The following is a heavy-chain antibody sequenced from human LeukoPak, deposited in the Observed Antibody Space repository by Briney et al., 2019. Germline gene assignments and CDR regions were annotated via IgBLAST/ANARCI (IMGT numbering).Heavy chain of an antibody. CDR2: TYFRSKWYN. CDR3: ARGRGDIDFDY. V-gene: IGHV6-1*01. J-gene: IGHJ4*02. CDR1: GDSVSSNRAT. Sequence: SQTLSLTCAISGDSVSSNRATWTWIRQSPSRGLEWLGRTYFRSKWYNDYAVSVKSRITINPDTSKNQFSLQLNSVTPEDTAVYYCARGRGDIDFDYWGQGTRVTVSS.